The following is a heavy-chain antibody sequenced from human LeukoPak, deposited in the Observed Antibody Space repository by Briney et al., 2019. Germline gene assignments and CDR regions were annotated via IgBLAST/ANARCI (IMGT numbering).Heavy chain of an antibody. J-gene: IGHJ4*02. D-gene: IGHD2-21*02. V-gene: IGHV4-34*01. CDR3: ARGLVVVTAWVDY. CDR2: INHSGST. CDR1: GGPFSGYY. Sequence: PSETLSLTCAVYGGPFSGYYWSWIRQPPGKGLEWIGEINHSGSTNYNPSLKSRVTISVDTSKNQFSLKLSSVTAADTAVYYCARGLVVVTAWVDYWGQGTPVTVSS.